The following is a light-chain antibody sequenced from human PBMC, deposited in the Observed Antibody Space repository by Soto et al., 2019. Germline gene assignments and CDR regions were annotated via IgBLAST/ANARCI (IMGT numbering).Light chain of an antibody. V-gene: IGKV3-20*01. J-gene: IGKJ2*01. CDR2: GAS. CDR3: QQYGRPPPFT. CDR1: QCFTILY. Sequence: EIVLTQSPGTLSLSPGERATLSCRASQCFTILYLAFYQQILCQPPSLLIYGASSRASGIQFRLIGSGFGTDFPLPFRRLEPEVFAVYFCQQYGRPPPFTFGRGTKVDIK.